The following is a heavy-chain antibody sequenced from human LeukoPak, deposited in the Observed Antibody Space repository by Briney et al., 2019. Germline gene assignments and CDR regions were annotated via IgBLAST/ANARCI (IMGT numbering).Heavy chain of an antibody. Sequence: SRTLSLTCTISGGSISSGGYYWSWIRQHPGKGLEWIGYIYYSGSTYYNPSLKSRVTISVDTSKNQFSLKLSSVTAADTAVYYCARVGSSRPLDVWGQGTTVTVSS. D-gene: IGHD6-13*01. CDR3: ARVGSSRPLDV. J-gene: IGHJ6*02. CDR2: IYYSGST. V-gene: IGHV4-31*03. CDR1: GGSISSGGYY.